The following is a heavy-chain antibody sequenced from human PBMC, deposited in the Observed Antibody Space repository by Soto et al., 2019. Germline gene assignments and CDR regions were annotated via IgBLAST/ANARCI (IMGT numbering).Heavy chain of an antibody. CDR3: ARLYCATNTCDSWFDP. V-gene: IGHV5-10-1*01. D-gene: IGHD2-21*01. J-gene: IGHJ5*02. CDR1: GYTFTTFW. Sequence: RGESLKISCKGFGYTFTTFWISWVRQMPGKGLEWMGRIDPGDTYVTYSPSFQGHVTISVDKSISTAYLEWSSLKASDTAMYYCARLYCATNTCDSWFDPWGQGTLVTVSS. CDR2: IDPGDTYV.